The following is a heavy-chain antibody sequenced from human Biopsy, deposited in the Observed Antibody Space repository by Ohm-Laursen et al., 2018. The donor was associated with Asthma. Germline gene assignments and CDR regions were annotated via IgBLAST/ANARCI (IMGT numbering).Heavy chain of an antibody. CDR1: GYSLTDLS. D-gene: IGHD4-17*01. Sequence: WVKVACKISGYSLTDLSMHWVRQAPGQGLEWMGGHDHEEGGTVNAWRFQGRVTMTEDTSTDTAYMELSSLSSDDTAVYYCASDFPKDYVRYNFQFWGQGTLVTVSS. CDR2: HDHEEGGT. V-gene: IGHV1-24*01. J-gene: IGHJ4*02. CDR3: ASDFPKDYVRYNFQF.